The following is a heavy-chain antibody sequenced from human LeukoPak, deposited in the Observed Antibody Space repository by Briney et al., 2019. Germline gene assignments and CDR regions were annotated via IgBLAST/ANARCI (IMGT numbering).Heavy chain of an antibody. Sequence: ASVKVSCKASGYTFTDYAMHWVRQAPGQRPEWMGWINIGNGNTRYSKEFQGRITITRDTSASTVYMELSSLTSNDRAVYYCARGRGTLGTSRDFYFYYYMDVWGTGTTVTVSS. CDR3: ARGRGTLGTSRDFYFYYYMDV. D-gene: IGHD1-1*01. J-gene: IGHJ6*03. V-gene: IGHV1-3*03. CDR1: GYTFTDYA. CDR2: INIGNGNT.